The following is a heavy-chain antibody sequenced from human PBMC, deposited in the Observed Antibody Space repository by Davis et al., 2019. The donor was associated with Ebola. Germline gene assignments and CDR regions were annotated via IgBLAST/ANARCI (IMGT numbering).Heavy chain of an antibody. CDR3: ARKPYTYDAFDL. CDR1: GFVFRSDS. J-gene: IGHJ3*01. V-gene: IGHV3-30*04. CDR2: ISYDGGNK. D-gene: IGHD2-2*02. Sequence: GGSLRLSCAASGFVFRSDSMHWVRQAPGKGLAWVAVISYDGGNKHYSDSVKGRFTISRDNSKNTLFLQMDRLNSEDTAVYFCARKPYTYDAFDLWGQGTMVTVSS.